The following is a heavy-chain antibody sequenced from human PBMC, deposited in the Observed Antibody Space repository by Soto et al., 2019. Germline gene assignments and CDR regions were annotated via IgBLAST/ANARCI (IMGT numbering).Heavy chain of an antibody. CDR3: ARDELGGAYDFWH. V-gene: IGHV3-66*01. D-gene: IGHD3-3*01. Sequence: EVQLVESGGGLVQPGGSLRLSCAASGITVTNCFMTWVRQAPGKGLEWVSVISSAGGTYYAVSVKGRFTISRDNYRNTLYLQMNTLRAEDTAVYYCARDELGGAYDFWHGGQGTLVTVSS. CDR2: ISSAGGT. CDR1: GITVTNCF. J-gene: IGHJ4*02.